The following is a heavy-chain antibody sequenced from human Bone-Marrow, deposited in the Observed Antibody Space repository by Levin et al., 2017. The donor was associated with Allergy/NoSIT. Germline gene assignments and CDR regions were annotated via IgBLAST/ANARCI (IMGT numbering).Heavy chain of an antibody. J-gene: IGHJ5*02. V-gene: IGHV3-53*01. CDR2: IYSGGST. CDR1: GITVSSNY. CDR3: ARDMKSEGSWTMFDP. D-gene: IGHD2-15*01. Sequence: GGSLRLSCAASGITVSSNYMSWVRQAPGKGLEWVSVIYSGGSTDYADSVKGRFTISRDNSKNTLYLQMNSLRAEDTAVYYCARDMKSEGSWTMFDPWGQGTLVTVSS.